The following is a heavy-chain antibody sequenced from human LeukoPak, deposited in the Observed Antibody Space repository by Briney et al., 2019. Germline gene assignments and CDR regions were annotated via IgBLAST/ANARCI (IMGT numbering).Heavy chain of an antibody. CDR3: ARDLVWGYCSSTSCYVGGHYYYMDV. J-gene: IGHJ6*03. V-gene: IGHV3-66*01. D-gene: IGHD2-2*01. CDR2: IYSGGST. Sequence: KPGGSLRLSCAASEFSVGSNYMTWVRQAPGKGLEWVSLIYSGGSTYYADSVKGRFTISRDNSKNTLYLQMNSLRAEDTALYYCARDLVWGYCSSTSCYVGGHYYYMDVWGKGTTVTVSS. CDR1: EFSVGSNY.